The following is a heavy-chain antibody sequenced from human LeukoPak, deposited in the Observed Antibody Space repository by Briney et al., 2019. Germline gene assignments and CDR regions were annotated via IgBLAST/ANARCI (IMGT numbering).Heavy chain of an antibody. V-gene: IGHV3-7*01. CDR1: RFTFSNSW. Sequence: PGGSLRLSCAASRFTFSNSWMSWVRLAPGKGMEWVANIKQDGSEKYYVDSVKGRFTISRDNAKNSLYLQMNCLRAEDTAVYYCAGCSTVTTYYYSYYMDIWGKGTTVTASS. CDR3: AGCSTVTTYYYSYYMDI. J-gene: IGHJ6*03. D-gene: IGHD4-17*01. CDR2: IKQDGSEK.